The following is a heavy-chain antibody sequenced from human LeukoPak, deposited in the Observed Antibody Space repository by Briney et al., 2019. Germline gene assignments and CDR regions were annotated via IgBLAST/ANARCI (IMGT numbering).Heavy chain of an antibody. J-gene: IGHJ4*02. V-gene: IGHV1-2*02. D-gene: IGHD2-2*01. Sequence: ASVKVSCKASGYTFTGYYMHWVRQAPGQGLGWMAWINPNSGGTNYAQKFQGRVTMTRDTSITTAYLELSSLRSDDTAVYYCAREVDCSSPSCQLDYWGQGTLVTVSS. CDR3: AREVDCSSPSCQLDY. CDR1: GYTFTGYY. CDR2: INPNSGGT.